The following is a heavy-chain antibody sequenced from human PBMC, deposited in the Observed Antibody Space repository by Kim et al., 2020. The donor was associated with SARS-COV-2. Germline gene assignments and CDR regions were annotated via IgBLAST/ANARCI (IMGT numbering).Heavy chain of an antibody. CDR1: GGSINNFY. J-gene: IGHJ5*02. Sequence: SETLSRTCTVSGGSINNFYWSWIRQPPGKGLEWIGYVYNSGSTNYNPSLKSRVTISVDTSKNQFSLKLNSVTAADTAVYYCARSASGSYYMNWVDPWGQG. CDR2: VYNSGST. D-gene: IGHD3-10*01. CDR3: ARSASGSYYMNWVDP. V-gene: IGHV4-59*01.